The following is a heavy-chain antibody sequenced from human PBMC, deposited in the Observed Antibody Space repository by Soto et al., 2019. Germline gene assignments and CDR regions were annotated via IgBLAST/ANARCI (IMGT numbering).Heavy chain of an antibody. CDR2: ISYDGSNK. CDR1: GFTFSSYA. Sequence: QVQLVESGGGVVQPGRSLRLSCAASGFTFSSYAMHWVRQAPGKGLEWVAVISYDGSNKYYADSVKGRFTISRDNSKNTLYLQMNSLRAEDTAVYYCARDVSIVGATHHDDWGQGTLVTVSS. D-gene: IGHD1-26*01. J-gene: IGHJ4*02. CDR3: ARDVSIVGATHHDD. V-gene: IGHV3-30-3*01.